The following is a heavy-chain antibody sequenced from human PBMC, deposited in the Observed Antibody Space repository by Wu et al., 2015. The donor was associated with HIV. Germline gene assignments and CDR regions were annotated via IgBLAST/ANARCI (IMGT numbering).Heavy chain of an antibody. CDR1: GYTFNAYD. D-gene: IGHD4-11*01. CDR2: MNPNSGNT. V-gene: IGHV1-8*01. CDR3: ARTRQYQLRNAFDI. Sequence: QVQLVQSDAEVKKPGASVKVSCKVSGYTFNAYDINWVRKASGQGLEWMGWMNPNSGNTGYAQKFQGRVTLTRNSSINTAYMELSSLTFEDTAVYFCARTRQYQLRNAFDIWGQGDSGLRLF. J-gene: IGHJ3*02.